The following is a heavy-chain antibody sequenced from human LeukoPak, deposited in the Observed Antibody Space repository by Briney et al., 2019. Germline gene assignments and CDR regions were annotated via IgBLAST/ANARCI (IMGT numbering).Heavy chain of an antibody. CDR1: GFTFSSYW. CDR3: ARDSSNWDYFDY. Sequence: GGSLRLSCAASGFTFSSYWMHWVRQVPGKGLLWVSRINSDGSRTTYADSVKGRFTISRDNAKNTLYLQVNSLRAEDTAVYYCARDSSNWDYFDYWGQGTLVTVSS. J-gene: IGHJ4*02. D-gene: IGHD6-13*01. CDR2: INSDGSRT. V-gene: IGHV3-74*01.